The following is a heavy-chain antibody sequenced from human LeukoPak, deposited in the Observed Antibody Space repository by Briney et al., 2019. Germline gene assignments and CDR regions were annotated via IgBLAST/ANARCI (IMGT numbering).Heavy chain of an antibody. D-gene: IGHD6-19*01. CDR3: ARDIIAVGDFDF. V-gene: IGHV6-1*01. Sequence: SQTLSLTCVVSGDSVSNNNAAWNWIRQSPSGGLEWLGRTYSRSKWYNDYAVSVKSRITISPDTSKNQFSLQLNSVTPDDTAVYFCARDIIAVGDFDFWGQGTLVTVSS. CDR1: GDSVSNNNAA. J-gene: IGHJ4*02. CDR2: TYSRSKWYN.